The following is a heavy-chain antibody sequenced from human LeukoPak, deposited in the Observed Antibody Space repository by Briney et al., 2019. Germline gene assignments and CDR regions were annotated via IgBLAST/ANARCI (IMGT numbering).Heavy chain of an antibody. CDR3: AREAYDSSSFDY. CDR2: IYSGGST. J-gene: IGHJ4*02. Sequence: GGSLRLSCAASGFTVSSNYMSWVRQAPGKGLEWVSVIYSGGSTYYADSVKGRFTISRDNSKNTLYLQMNSLRAEDTAVYYCAREAYDSSSFDYWGQGTLVTVFS. V-gene: IGHV3-53*01. CDR1: GFTVSSNY. D-gene: IGHD3-22*01.